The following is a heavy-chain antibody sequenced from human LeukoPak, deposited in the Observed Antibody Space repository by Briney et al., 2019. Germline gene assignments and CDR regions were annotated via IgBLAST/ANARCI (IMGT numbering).Heavy chain of an antibody. V-gene: IGHV4-34*01. CDR1: GGSFSGYY. CDR2: INHSGST. D-gene: IGHD4-23*01. CDR3: ARGYGGNSVSRHYYYGMDV. J-gene: IGHJ6*02. Sequence: SETLSLTCAVYGGSFSGYYWSWIRQPPGKGLEWIGEINHSGSTNYNPSLKSRVTISVDTFKNQFSLKLSSVTAADTAVYYCARGYGGNSVSRHYYYGMDVWGQGTTVTVSS.